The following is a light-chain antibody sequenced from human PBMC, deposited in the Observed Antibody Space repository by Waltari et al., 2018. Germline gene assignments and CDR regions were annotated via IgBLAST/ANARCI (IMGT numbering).Light chain of an antibody. Sequence: IVLTQSPGTLSLSPGERATLPCRASQSVSSSYLAWFQQKPGQAPRLLIYAASSRATGIPDRFSGSGSGTDFTLTISRLEPEDFAVYYCQQYGSSPLFTFGPGTKVDIK. V-gene: IGKV3-20*01. CDR1: QSVSSSY. CDR3: QQYGSSPLFT. CDR2: AAS. J-gene: IGKJ3*01.